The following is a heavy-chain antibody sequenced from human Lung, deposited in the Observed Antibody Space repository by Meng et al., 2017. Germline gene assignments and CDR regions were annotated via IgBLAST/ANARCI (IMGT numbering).Heavy chain of an antibody. CDR3: TNDRLNH. V-gene: IGHV3-74*01. D-gene: IGHD1-1*01. CDR1: GFTFTDHW. Sequence: EVQLVESGGGLVPAGGSLRLSCAASGFTFTDHWMYWVRQGPGKGLVWVSRINRDGTKPTYADSVKGRFTISRDNAKNTLYLQMNNLRAEDTAFYYCTNDRLNHWGQGALVTVSS. J-gene: IGHJ1*01. CDR2: INRDGTKP.